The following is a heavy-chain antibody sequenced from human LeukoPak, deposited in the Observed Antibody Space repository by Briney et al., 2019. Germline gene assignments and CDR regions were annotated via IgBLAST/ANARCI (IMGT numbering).Heavy chain of an antibody. CDR2: VYHSGST. CDR1: GGSISSSNW. Sequence: PSETLSLTCAVSGGSISSSNWWSWVRQPPGKGLEWIGEVYHSGSTNYNPSLKSRVTISVDKSKNQFSLKLSSVTAADTAVYYCARDLYCGGDCDYWGQGTLVTVSS. CDR3: ARDLYCGGDCDY. J-gene: IGHJ4*02. D-gene: IGHD2-21*01. V-gene: IGHV4-4*02.